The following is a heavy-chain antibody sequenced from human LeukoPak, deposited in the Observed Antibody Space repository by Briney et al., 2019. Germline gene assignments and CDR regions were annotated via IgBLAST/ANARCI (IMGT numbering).Heavy chain of an antibody. CDR2: INPNSGGT. J-gene: IGHJ4*02. V-gene: IGHV1-2*06. CDR1: GYTFTGYY. D-gene: IGHD6-19*01. Sequence: GASVKVSCKASGYTFTGYYMHWVRQAPGQGLEWMGRINPNSGGTNYAQKFQGRVTMTRDTSISTAYMELSRLRSDDTAVYYCAREVTGIAVAGTLLNFDYWGQGTLVTVSS. CDR3: AREVTGIAVAGTLLNFDY.